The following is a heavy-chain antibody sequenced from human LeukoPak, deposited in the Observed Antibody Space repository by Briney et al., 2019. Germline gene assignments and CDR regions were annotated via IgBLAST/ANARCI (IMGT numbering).Heavy chain of an antibody. Sequence: SVTVSCKASGGTFSSYAISWVRQAPGHGLEWMGRIIPILGIANYAQKFQGRVTITADKSTSTAYMELSSLRSEDTAVYYCARDKFGSFYYDSSGYYYGYFQHWGQGTLVTVSS. J-gene: IGHJ1*01. D-gene: IGHD3-22*01. CDR3: ARDKFGSFYYDSSGYYYGYFQH. CDR1: GGTFSSYA. V-gene: IGHV1-69*04. CDR2: IIPILGIA.